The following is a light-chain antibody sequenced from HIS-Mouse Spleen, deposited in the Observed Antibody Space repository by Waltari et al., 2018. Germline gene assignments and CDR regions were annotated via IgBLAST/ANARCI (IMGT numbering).Light chain of an antibody. Sequence: SYELTQPHSVSVSPGQTARITCSGDALPKKYAYWYQQKSGQAPVLVIYEDNKRPSGIPERFSGSSSGTMATLTISGAQVEDEADYYCYSTDSSGNHRVFGGGTKLTVL. CDR3: YSTDSSGNHRV. CDR2: EDN. CDR1: ALPKKY. V-gene: IGLV3-10*01. J-gene: IGLJ2*01.